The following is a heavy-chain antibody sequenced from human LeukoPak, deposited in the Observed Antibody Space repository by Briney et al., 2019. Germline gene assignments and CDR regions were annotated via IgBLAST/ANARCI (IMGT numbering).Heavy chain of an antibody. CDR3: ARETGDGVSRYGMDV. Sequence: VASVKVSCKASGYTFTSYAMHWVRQAPGQRLEWMGWINAGNGNTKYSQKFQGRVTITRDTSASTAYMELSSLRSEDTAVYYCARETGDGVSRYGMDVWGQGTTVTVSS. D-gene: IGHD1-1*01. J-gene: IGHJ6*02. V-gene: IGHV1-3*01. CDR1: GYTFTSYA. CDR2: INAGNGNT.